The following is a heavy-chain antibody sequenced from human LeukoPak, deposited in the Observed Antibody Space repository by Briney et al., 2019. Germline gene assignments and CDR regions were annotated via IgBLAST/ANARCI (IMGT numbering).Heavy chain of an antibody. CDR1: GFTFSSYS. CDR2: ISSSSSYI. V-gene: IGHV3-21*04. D-gene: IGHD2-15*01. CDR3: AKAVDCSGGTCYSRWFDP. J-gene: IGHJ5*02. Sequence: GGSLRLSCAASGFTFSSYSMNWVRQAPGKGLEWVSSISSSSSYIYYADSVKGRFTISRDNAKNSLYLQMTSLTAEDTAVYYCAKAVDCSGGTCYSRWFDPWGQGTLVTVSS.